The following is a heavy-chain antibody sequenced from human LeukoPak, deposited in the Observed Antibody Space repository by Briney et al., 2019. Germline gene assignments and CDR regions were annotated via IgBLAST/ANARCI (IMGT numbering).Heavy chain of an antibody. CDR1: GGSISSYY. V-gene: IGHV4-59*01. Sequence: PSETLSLTCTVSGGSISSYYWSWIRQPPGKGLEWIGYIYYSGSTNYNPSLKSRVTISVDTSKSQFSLKLSSVTAADTAVYYCARGGTSGSYKYNWFDPWGQGTLVTVSS. CDR2: IYYSGST. J-gene: IGHJ5*02. CDR3: ARGGTSGSYKYNWFDP. D-gene: IGHD3-10*01.